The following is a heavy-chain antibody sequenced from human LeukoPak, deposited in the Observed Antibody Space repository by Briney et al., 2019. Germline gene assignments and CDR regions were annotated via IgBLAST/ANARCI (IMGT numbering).Heavy chain of an antibody. CDR1: GGSISSSSYY. CDR2: IYYSGST. J-gene: IGHJ3*02. V-gene: IGHV4-39*07. CDR3: ARVRFLEWLLFTHGAFDI. D-gene: IGHD3-3*01. Sequence: SETLSLTCTVSGGSISSSSYYWGWIRQPPGKGLEWIGSIYYSGSTYYNPSLKSRVTMSVDTSKNQFSLKLSSVTAADTAVYYCARVRFLEWLLFTHGAFDIWGQGTMVTVSS.